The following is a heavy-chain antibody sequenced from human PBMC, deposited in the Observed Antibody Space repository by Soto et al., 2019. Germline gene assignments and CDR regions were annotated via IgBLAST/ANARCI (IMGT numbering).Heavy chain of an antibody. Sequence: QLQLQESGPGLVKPSETLSLTCTVSGGSISSSSYYWGWIRQPPGKGLEWIGSIYYSGSTYYNPSLKSRVPISXXTXKXXFSRKPSSVTAADTAVYYCASLTYVVVVAATLFDYWGQGTLVTVSS. CDR1: GGSISSSSYY. D-gene: IGHD2-15*01. CDR2: IYYSGST. J-gene: IGHJ4*02. CDR3: ASLTYVVVVAATLFDY. V-gene: IGHV4-39*01.